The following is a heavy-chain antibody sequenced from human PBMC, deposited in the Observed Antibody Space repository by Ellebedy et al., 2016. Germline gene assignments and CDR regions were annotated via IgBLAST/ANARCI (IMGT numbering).Heavy chain of an antibody. CDR2: ISWYSGII. Sequence: GGSLRLSXAASGFIFDDYSMHWVRQPPGKGLELVSGISWYSGIIDYGDSVKGRFTISRDNTKKSLYLQMNSLRADDTALYYCAKGTGRFLEWLSTYPFDFWGQGIQVTVSS. D-gene: IGHD3-3*01. J-gene: IGHJ4*02. V-gene: IGHV3-9*01. CDR3: AKGTGRFLEWLSTYPFDF. CDR1: GFIFDDYS.